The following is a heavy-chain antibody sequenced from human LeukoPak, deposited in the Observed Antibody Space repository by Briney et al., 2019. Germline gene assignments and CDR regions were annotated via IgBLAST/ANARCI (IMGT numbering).Heavy chain of an antibody. CDR3: ARGGRYFGY. Sequence: SETLSLTCSVSGGSISTYYWSWIRQPPGKGLEWIGYISYTGNTDHNPSLKSRVTVSVDTSKNQFSLSLSSVTAADTAVYYCARGGRYFGYWGQGTLVTVSS. CDR1: GGSISTYY. CDR2: ISYTGNT. V-gene: IGHV4-59*08. J-gene: IGHJ4*02. D-gene: IGHD1-26*01.